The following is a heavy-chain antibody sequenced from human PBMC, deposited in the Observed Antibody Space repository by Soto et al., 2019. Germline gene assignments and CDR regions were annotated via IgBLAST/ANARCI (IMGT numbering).Heavy chain of an antibody. CDR2: IYPGDSDT. Sequence: PGSSLKLSCKGSGYSFTSYWIGWVRQMPGKGLEWMGIIYPGDSDTRYSPSFQGQVTISADKSISTAYLQWSSLKASDTAMYYCATMYSSSLYYYYGMDVWGQGTTVTVSS. CDR3: ATMYSSSLYYYYGMDV. CDR1: GYSFTSYW. V-gene: IGHV5-51*01. D-gene: IGHD6-13*01. J-gene: IGHJ6*02.